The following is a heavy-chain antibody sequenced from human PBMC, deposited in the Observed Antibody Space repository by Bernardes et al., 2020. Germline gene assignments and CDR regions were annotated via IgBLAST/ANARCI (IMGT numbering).Heavy chain of an antibody. CDR3: ARDIDSTVRTQDDAFDI. CDR1: GFTFSSYS. CDR2: ISSSSSYI. V-gene: IGHV3-21*01. Sequence: GGSLRLSCAASGFTFSSYSMNWVRQAPGKGLEWVSSISSSSSYIYYADSVKGRFTISRDNAKNSLYLQMNSLRAEDTAVYYCARDIDSTVRTQDDAFDIWGQGTMVTVSS. D-gene: IGHD4-4*01. J-gene: IGHJ3*02.